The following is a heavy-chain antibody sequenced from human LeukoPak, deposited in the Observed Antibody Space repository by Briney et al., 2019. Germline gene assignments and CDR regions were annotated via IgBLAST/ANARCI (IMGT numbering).Heavy chain of an antibody. CDR3: ARVFCSSTSCYLNAFDF. V-gene: IGHV3-7*01. J-gene: IGHJ3*01. Sequence: GGSLRLSCAASGFTFSSYWMSWVRQAPGKGLEWVANIKQDGSAKYYVDSVKGRFTISRDNAKNSLYLQMNSLRAEDTAVYYCARVFCSSTSCYLNAFDFWGQGTMVTVSS. CDR2: IKQDGSAK. CDR1: GFTFSSYW. D-gene: IGHD2-2*01.